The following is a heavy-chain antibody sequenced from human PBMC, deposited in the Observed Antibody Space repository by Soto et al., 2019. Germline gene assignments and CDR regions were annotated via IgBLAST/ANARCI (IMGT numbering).Heavy chain of an antibody. D-gene: IGHD6-19*01. J-gene: IGHJ4*02. V-gene: IGHV3-23*01. Sequence: GGSLRLSCAASGFTFSSYAMNWVRQGPGKGLEWVSVISGSGVSTYYADSVKGRFTISIDNSKNTLFLQINSLRAEDTAVYYCASRSSGWYFDYWGQGTLVTVSS. CDR2: ISGSGVST. CDR3: ASRSSGWYFDY. CDR1: GFTFSSYA.